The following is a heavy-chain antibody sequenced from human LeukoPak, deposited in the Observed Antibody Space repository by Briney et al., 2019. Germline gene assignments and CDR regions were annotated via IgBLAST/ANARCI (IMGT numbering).Heavy chain of an antibody. Sequence: PGGSLRLSCAASGFTFSSYGMHWVRQAPGKGLEWVAVIWYDGSNKYYAGSVKGRFTISRGNSKNTLYLQMNSLRAEDTAVYCCARDGYDILTGYPRDNWFDLWGQGTLVTVSS. V-gene: IGHV3-33*01. CDR1: GFTFSSYG. CDR2: IWYDGSNK. J-gene: IGHJ5*02. D-gene: IGHD3-9*01. CDR3: ARDGYDILTGYPRDNWFDL.